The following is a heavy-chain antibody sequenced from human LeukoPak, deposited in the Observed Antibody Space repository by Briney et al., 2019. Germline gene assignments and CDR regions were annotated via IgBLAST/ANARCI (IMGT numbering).Heavy chain of an antibody. J-gene: IGHJ5*02. CDR2: INHSGST. Sequence: ASETLSLTCAVYGGSFSGYYWSWIRQPPGKGLEWIGEINHSGSTNYNPSLKSRVTISVDTSKNQFSLKLSSVTAADTAVYYCATRVDAYCGGDCYSLYNWFDPWGQGTLVTVSS. CDR3: ATRVDAYCGGDCYSLYNWFDP. V-gene: IGHV4-34*01. D-gene: IGHD2-21*02. CDR1: GGSFSGYY.